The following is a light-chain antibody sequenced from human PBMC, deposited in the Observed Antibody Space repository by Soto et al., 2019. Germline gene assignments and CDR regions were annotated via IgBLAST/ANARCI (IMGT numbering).Light chain of an antibody. CDR1: SSDVGGYNY. J-gene: IGLJ2*01. CDR2: DVS. Sequence: ALTQPASVSGSPGQSITISCTGTSSDVGGYNYVSWYQQHPGKAPKLMIYDVSNRPSGVSNRFSGSKSGNTASLTISGLQAEDEADYYCSSYTSSISRVFGGGTKVTVL. CDR3: SSYTSSISRV. V-gene: IGLV2-14*01.